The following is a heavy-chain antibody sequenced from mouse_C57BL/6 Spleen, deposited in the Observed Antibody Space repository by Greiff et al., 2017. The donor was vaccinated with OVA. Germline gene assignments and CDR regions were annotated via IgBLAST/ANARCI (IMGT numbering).Heavy chain of an antibody. D-gene: IGHD2-4*01. CDR3: AREDYDGAWFAY. J-gene: IGHJ3*01. V-gene: IGHV1-52*01. CDR2: IDPSDSET. Sequence: QQSCKASGYTFTSYWMHWVKQRPIQGLEWIGNIDPSDSETHYNQKFKDKATLTVDKSSSTAYMQLSSLTSEDSAVYYCAREDYDGAWFAYWGQGTLVTVSA. CDR1: GYTFTSYW.